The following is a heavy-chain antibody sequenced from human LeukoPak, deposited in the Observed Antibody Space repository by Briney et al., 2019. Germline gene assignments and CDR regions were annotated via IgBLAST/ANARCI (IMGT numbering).Heavy chain of an antibody. D-gene: IGHD6-19*01. CDR2: ISGSGGST. V-gene: IGHV3-23*01. CDR3: AKDRSGGGDYYFGMDV. CDR1: GLTFSSYA. Sequence: GGSLRLSCAASGLTFSSYAMSWVRQAPGKELEWVSSISGSGGSTYYADSVKGRFTISRDNSQNTLYLQMNSLRAEDTAVYYCAKDRSGGGDYYFGMDVWGPGTTVTVSS. J-gene: IGHJ6*02.